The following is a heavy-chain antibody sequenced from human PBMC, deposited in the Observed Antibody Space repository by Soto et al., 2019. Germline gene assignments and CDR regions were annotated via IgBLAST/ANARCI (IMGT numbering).Heavy chain of an antibody. Sequence: PSETLSLTCTVSDDFISSYYWNWIRQPAGKGLEWIGRVSTNGATNYNPSLESRVTMSVDTSKNQFSLKLTPVTAADTAVYFCARADYEILTGSYVMDVWGQGTTVTVSS. V-gene: IGHV4-4*07. CDR2: VSTNGAT. D-gene: IGHD3-9*01. CDR1: DDFISSYY. J-gene: IGHJ6*02. CDR3: ARADYEILTGSYVMDV.